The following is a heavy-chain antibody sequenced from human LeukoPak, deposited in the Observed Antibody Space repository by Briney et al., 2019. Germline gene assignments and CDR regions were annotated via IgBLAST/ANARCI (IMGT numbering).Heavy chain of an antibody. D-gene: IGHD6-6*01. CDR1: GFTFSSYE. V-gene: IGHV3-48*03. CDR3: ARLYSSSSGLRASDY. Sequence: GGSLRLSCAASGFTFSSYEMNWVRQAPGKGLEWVSYISSSGSTIYYADSVKGRFTISRDNANNSLYLQMNSLRAEDTAVYYCARLYSSSSGLRASDYWGQGTLVTVSS. CDR2: ISSSGSTI. J-gene: IGHJ4*02.